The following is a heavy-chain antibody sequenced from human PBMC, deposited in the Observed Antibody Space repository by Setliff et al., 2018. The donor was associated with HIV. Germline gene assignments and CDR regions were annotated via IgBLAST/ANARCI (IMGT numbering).Heavy chain of an antibody. CDR2: INPNIGST. D-gene: IGHD3-9*01. Sequence: ASVKVSCKASGYTFTGYYIHWVRQAPGQGLQWMGRINPNIGSTNYAQNFQGRATMTRDTSVNTAFMELSNLRSDDTAVYYCARDYRTTDNLSSGYMDVWGKGTTVTVSS. CDR1: GYTFTGYY. CDR3: ARDYRTTDNLSSGYMDV. J-gene: IGHJ6*03. V-gene: IGHV1-2*06.